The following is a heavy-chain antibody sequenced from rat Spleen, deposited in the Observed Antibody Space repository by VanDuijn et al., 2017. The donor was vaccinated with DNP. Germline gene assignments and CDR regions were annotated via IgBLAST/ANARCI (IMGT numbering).Heavy chain of an antibody. CDR2: ISYDGGSP. CDR1: GFTFSDYY. V-gene: IGHV5-20*01. D-gene: IGHD1-3*01. J-gene: IGHJ1*01. Sequence: EVQLVESGGGLVQPGRSLKLSCAASGFTFSDYYMAWVRQAPTKGMEWVAYISYDGGSPNYGDSVKGRFTISRDNAKSTLYLQMNSLRSEDMATYYCTRCNYGSYDWYFDFWGPGTMVTVSS. CDR3: TRCNYGSYDWYFDF.